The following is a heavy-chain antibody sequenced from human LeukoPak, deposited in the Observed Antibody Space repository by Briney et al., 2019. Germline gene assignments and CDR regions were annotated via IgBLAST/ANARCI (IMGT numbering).Heavy chain of an antibody. V-gene: IGHV3-7*03. J-gene: IGHJ4*02. CDR3: ARDQYDTWSRRGNFDS. CDR1: GFTFGKYW. Sequence: GGSLRLSCVASGFTFGKYWMSWVRQAPGKGLEWVANIKLDGSEKNYVDSVKSRFTISRDNTKNSLYLQMNSLRAEDTAVFYCARDQYDTWSRRGNFDSWGQGTLVIVSS. CDR2: IKLDGSEK. D-gene: IGHD3-3*01.